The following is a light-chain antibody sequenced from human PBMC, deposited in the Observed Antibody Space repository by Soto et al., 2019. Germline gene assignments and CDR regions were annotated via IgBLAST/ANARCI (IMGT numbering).Light chain of an antibody. J-gene: IGKJ1*01. V-gene: IGKV1-8*01. Sequence: IQMTQSPSSLSASAGDRVTITCRASQGISSCLAWYQQKQGKAPKLLIHDASTLESGVPSRFSGSGSGTDFTLTISSLQSEDFATYYCQQYYSYPRTFGQGTKVE. CDR3: QQYYSYPRT. CDR2: DAS. CDR1: QGISSC.